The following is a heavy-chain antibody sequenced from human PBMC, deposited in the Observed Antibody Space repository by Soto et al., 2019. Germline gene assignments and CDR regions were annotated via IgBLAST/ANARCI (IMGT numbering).Heavy chain of an antibody. J-gene: IGHJ4*02. CDR3: AQSPSSVGKFDY. CDR1: GFSLSTSGMC. Sequence: SGPTLVNPTQTLTLTCTFSGFSLSTSGMCVSWIRQPPGKALEWLALIDWDDDKYYSTSLKTRLTISQDTSKNQVVLTMTNMDPVDTGPYYCAQSPSSVGKFDYWGQGIPVTVSS. CDR2: IDWDDDK. V-gene: IGHV2-70*13. D-gene: IGHD2-15*01.